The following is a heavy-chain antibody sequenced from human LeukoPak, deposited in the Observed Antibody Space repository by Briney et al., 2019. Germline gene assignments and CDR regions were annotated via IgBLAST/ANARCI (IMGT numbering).Heavy chain of an antibody. J-gene: IGHJ4*02. CDR2: IYAGGSGSSA. CDR3: LRQGPGSPPR. Sequence: QPGGSLRLSCAASGFTVSSNDMSWVRQAPGKGLEWVSLIYAGGSGSSAYYADSVKGRFTGSRHDSKNTLDLQMNSLRVDDTAVYYCLRQGPGSPPRWGQGTLVTVSS. CDR1: GFTVSSND. V-gene: IGHV3-53*04. D-gene: IGHD1-26*01.